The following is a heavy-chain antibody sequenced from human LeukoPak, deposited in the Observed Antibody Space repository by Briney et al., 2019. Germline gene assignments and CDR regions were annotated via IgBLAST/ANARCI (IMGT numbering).Heavy chain of an antibody. J-gene: IGHJ3*02. Sequence: SETLSLTCTVSGGSIGSHYWTWIRQTPGKGLEWIGYVYDIGSTKYNPSLKSRVTISVDTSKNQFSLKLSSVTAADTAVYYCARHKYSSGWPPEGAFDIWGQGTMVTVSS. CDR2: VYDIGST. CDR3: ARHKYSSGWPPEGAFDI. D-gene: IGHD6-19*01. CDR1: GGSIGSHY. V-gene: IGHV4-59*08.